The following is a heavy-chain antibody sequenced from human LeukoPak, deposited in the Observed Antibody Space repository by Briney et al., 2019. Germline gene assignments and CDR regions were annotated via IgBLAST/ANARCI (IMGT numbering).Heavy chain of an antibody. CDR2: IKEAGSEK. D-gene: IGHD6-13*01. Sequence: GGSLRLSCVASGFSFSTYWMTWVRQAPGKGLEFMANIKEAGSEKYYVDSVKGRFTISRDNDKNLVHLQMNSLRAEDTAVYYCARGGGMRSWYDFDYWGQGTLVTVSS. J-gene: IGHJ4*02. CDR3: ARGGGMRSWYDFDY. CDR1: GFSFSTYW. V-gene: IGHV3-7*04.